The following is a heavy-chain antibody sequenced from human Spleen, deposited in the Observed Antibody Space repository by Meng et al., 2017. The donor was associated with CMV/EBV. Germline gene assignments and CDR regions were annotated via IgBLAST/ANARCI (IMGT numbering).Heavy chain of an antibody. D-gene: IGHD2-21*01. CDR2: IIPIFGTA. V-gene: IGHV1-69*05. Sequence: SVKVSCKASGGTFSSYAISWVRQAPGQGLEWMGGIIPIFGTANYAQKFQGRVTITTDESTSTAYMELSSLRSEDTAVYYCARQNCGGDCYFRYYYGMDVWGQGTTVTVSS. CDR1: GGTFSSYA. CDR3: ARQNCGGDCYFRYYYGMDV. J-gene: IGHJ6*02.